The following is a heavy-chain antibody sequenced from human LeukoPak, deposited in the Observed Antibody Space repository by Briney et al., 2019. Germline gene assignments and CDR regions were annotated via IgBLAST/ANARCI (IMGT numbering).Heavy chain of an antibody. Sequence: PGGSLRLSCAASGFTFSNYDMHWVRQAPGKGLEWVAVISYDGTDKSYADSAKGRFTISRDNSKSTLYLQMNSLRPADTAVYYCAKDRWTGSYYFDFWGQGALLTVPS. J-gene: IGHJ4*02. D-gene: IGHD4-23*01. CDR2: ISYDGTDK. V-gene: IGHV3-30*18. CDR3: AKDRWTGSYYFDF. CDR1: GFTFSNYD.